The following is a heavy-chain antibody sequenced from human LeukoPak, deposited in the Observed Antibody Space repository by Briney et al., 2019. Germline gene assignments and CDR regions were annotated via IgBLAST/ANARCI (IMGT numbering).Heavy chain of an antibody. CDR1: GYTFTGYY. Sequence: ASVKVSCKASGYTFTGYYMHWVRQAPGQGLEWMGWINPNSGGTNYAQKFQGWVTMTRDTSISTAYMELSRLRSDDTAVYYRARDRLAAAGTEGYYYYYYGMDVWGQGTTVTVSS. CDR2: INPNSGGT. V-gene: IGHV1-2*04. D-gene: IGHD6-13*01. J-gene: IGHJ6*02. CDR3: ARDRLAAAGTEGYYYYYYGMDV.